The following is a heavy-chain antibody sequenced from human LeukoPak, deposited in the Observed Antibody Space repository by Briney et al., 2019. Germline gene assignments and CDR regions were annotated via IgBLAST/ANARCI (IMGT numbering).Heavy chain of an antibody. CDR2: ISAYNGNT. V-gene: IGHV1-18*01. Sequence: ASVKVSCKASGYTFTSYGISWVRQAPGQGLEWMGWISAYNGNTNYAQKLQGRVTMTTDTSTSTAYMELRSLRSDDTAVYYCARDSADNDYGDLDAFDIWGQGTMVTVSP. D-gene: IGHD4-17*01. CDR3: ARDSADNDYGDLDAFDI. J-gene: IGHJ3*02. CDR1: GYTFTSYG.